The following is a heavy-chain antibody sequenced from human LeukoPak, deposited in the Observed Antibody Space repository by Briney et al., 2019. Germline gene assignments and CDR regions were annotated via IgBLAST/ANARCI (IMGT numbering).Heavy chain of an antibody. V-gene: IGHV3-74*01. CDR2: INPDGSTI. CDR1: GFTFSNYW. Sequence: GGSLRLSCAAPGFTFSNYWVHWVRQAPGKGLVWVSRINPDGSTINYADSVKGRFTISRDNAKNTLYLQMNSLRAEDTAVYYCATAGNYRFDYWGQGTLVTASS. J-gene: IGHJ4*02. D-gene: IGHD1-7*01. CDR3: ATAGNYRFDY.